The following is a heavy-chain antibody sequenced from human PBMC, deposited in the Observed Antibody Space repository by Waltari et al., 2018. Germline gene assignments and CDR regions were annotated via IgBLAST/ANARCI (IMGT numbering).Heavy chain of an antibody. CDR1: GRANRSSTYY. V-gene: IGHV4-39*01. J-gene: IGHJ4*02. Sequence: QQQLQESGPALVKPSEALSLTRTVSGRANRSSTYYWGWLRQATGKGLEWIGSIYESGSIYYNRSLNSRVSLSVDTSKNQFSLQLSSVTAGDTAVYYCARHCRVVDVVVVVAATLIDYWGQGTLVTVSS. CDR2: IYESGSI. D-gene: IGHD2-15*01. CDR3: ARHCRVVDVVVVVAATLIDY.